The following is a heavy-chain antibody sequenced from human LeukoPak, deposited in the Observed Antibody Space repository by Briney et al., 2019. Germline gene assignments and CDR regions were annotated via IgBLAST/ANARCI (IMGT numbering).Heavy chain of an antibody. CDR1: GYTFTSYS. J-gene: IGHJ4*02. Sequence: ASVKVSCKASGYTFTSYSINWVRQAPGQGLEWMGWISAYNGNTKYAQKLQGRVTMTTDTSTSTAYMELRSLRSDDTAVYYCARDEQWLVLDYWGQGTLVTVSS. V-gene: IGHV1-18*01. CDR3: ARDEQWLVLDY. CDR2: ISAYNGNT. D-gene: IGHD6-19*01.